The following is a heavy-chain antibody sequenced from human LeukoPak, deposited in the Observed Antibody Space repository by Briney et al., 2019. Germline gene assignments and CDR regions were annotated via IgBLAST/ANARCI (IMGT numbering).Heavy chain of an antibody. V-gene: IGHV3-30*04. D-gene: IGHD1-1*01. CDR2: ISYDGSNK. CDR3: AKVGRQLHERRGDWFDP. Sequence: TGGSPRLSCAASGFTFTSYAMHWVRQSPGKALEWLAVISYDGSNKYYADSVKGRFTICRDNSKNTLYLQMNSLRTEDTAVYYCAKVGRQLHERRGDWFDPWGQGTLVTVSS. CDR1: GFTFTSYA. J-gene: IGHJ5*02.